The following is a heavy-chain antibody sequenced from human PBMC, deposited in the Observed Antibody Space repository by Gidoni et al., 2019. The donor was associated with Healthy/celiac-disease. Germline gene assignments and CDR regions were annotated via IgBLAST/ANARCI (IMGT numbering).Heavy chain of an antibody. V-gene: IGHV3-9*01. Sequence: EVRLVESGGGLVQPGRSLRLSCAASGFTFDDYSMHWVRQAPGKGLEWVSGISWNSGSIGYADSVKGRFTLSRDNAKNSLYLQMHSLRAEDTALYYCAKGGYSGYDSRNYFDYWGQGTLVTVSS. J-gene: IGHJ4*02. CDR3: AKGGYSGYDSRNYFDY. CDR1: GFTFDDYS. D-gene: IGHD5-12*01. CDR2: ISWNSGSI.